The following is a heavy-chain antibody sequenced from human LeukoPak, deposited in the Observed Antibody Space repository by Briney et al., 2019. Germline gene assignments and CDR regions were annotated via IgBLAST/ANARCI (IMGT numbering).Heavy chain of an antibody. J-gene: IGHJ5*02. D-gene: IGHD6-13*01. CDR1: GGSISSSSYY. CDR2: IYYSGST. Sequence: ETLSLTCTVSGGSISSSSYYWGWIRQPPGKGLEWIGSIYYSGSTYYNPSLKSRVTISVDTSKNQFSLKLSSVTAADTAVYYCARRYSSSWYVWFDPWGQGTLVTVSS. V-gene: IGHV4-39*01. CDR3: ARRYSSSWYVWFDP.